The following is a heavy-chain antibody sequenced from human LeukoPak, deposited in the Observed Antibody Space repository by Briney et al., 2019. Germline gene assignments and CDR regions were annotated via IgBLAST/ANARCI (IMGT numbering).Heavy chain of an antibody. J-gene: IGHJ4*02. CDR1: GFTFSTYG. D-gene: IGHD3-3*01. CDR3: VRVFLESLTAGYFDH. V-gene: IGHV3-30*03. Sequence: GGSLRLSCAASGFTFSTYGMNWVRQAPGKGLEWVAVISYDGRQKYYADSVKGRFTISRDNSKDTVYLQMNSLRDEDSATYYCVRVFLESLTAGYFDHWGQGTLVTVSS. CDR2: ISYDGRQK.